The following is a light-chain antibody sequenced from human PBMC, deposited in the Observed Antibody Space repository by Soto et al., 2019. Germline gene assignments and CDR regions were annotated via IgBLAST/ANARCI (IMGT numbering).Light chain of an antibody. Sequence: DIVMTQSPDSLAVSLGDRTTINCRSSQSVLSSSNNENYLAWYQQKPGQAPKLLIYWASTRESGVPDRFIGNGSRTDFTLTISSLQADDVAVYYCQQSYSTPVSFGQGTRLEIK. CDR1: QSVLSSSNNENY. CDR2: WAS. V-gene: IGKV4-1*01. CDR3: QQSYSTPVS. J-gene: IGKJ5*01.